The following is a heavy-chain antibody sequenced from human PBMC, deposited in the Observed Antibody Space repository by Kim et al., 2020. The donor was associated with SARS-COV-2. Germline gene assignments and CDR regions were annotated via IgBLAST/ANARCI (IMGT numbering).Heavy chain of an antibody. CDR2: IYYSGST. CDR3: ARDSSDFWSGYGFFL. D-gene: IGHD3-3*01. V-gene: IGHV4-30-4*01. CDR1: GGSISSGDYY. J-gene: IGHJ6*02. Sequence: SETLSLTCTVSGGSISSGDYYWSWIRQPPGKGLEWIGYIYYSGSTYYNPSLKSRVTISVDTSKNQFSLKLSSVTAADTAVYYCARDSSDFWSGYGFFLWGQGTTVTVSS.